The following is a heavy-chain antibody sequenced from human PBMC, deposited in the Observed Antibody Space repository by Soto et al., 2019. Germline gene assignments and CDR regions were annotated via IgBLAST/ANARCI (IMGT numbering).Heavy chain of an antibody. D-gene: IGHD3-3*01. CDR3: TRLGDGYDFWSGYYNGGMDV. Sequence: GGSLRLSCAASGFTFSGSAMHWVRQASGKGLEWVGRIRSKANSYATAYAASVKGRFTISRDDSKNTAYLKMNSLKTEDTAVYYCTRLGDGYDFWSGYYNGGMDVWGQGTTVTVSS. V-gene: IGHV3-73*01. CDR2: IRSKANSYAT. J-gene: IGHJ6*02. CDR1: GFTFSGSA.